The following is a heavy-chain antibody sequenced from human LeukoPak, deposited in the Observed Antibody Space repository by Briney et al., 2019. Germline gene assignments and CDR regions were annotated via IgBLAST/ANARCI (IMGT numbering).Heavy chain of an antibody. CDR1: GFTFSRAW. V-gene: IGHV3-7*01. Sequence: GGSLRLSCAASGFTFSRAWMSWVRQARGEGLEWVASIKEDGSEDYYADSVKGRFAISKDNAKNSLYLQMNNLRAEDTAMYYCARGADGYEDWGQGTLVIVSS. CDR3: ARGADGYED. CDR2: IKEDGSED. D-gene: IGHD5-24*01. J-gene: IGHJ4*02.